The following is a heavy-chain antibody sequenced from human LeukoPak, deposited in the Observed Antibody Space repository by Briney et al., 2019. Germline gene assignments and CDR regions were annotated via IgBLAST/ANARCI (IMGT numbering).Heavy chain of an antibody. CDR1: GYRFASYW. CDR3: ARGYTCSCPDL. D-gene: IGHD6-13*01. V-gene: IGHV5-51*01. Sequence: GESLKISCKGSGYRFASYWIGWVRQMPRKGLEWRGMIYPGDSDTRYSPSFQGQVTISADKSISTAYLQWSSLKASDTAMYYCARGYTCSCPDLWGQGTLVTVSS. J-gene: IGHJ5*02. CDR2: IYPGDSDT.